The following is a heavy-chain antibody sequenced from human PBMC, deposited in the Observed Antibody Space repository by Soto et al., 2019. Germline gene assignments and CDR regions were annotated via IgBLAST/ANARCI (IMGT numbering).Heavy chain of an antibody. CDR3: ARDGVNYYDSSGYDY. V-gene: IGHV3-30*03. J-gene: IGHJ4*02. D-gene: IGHD3-22*01. CDR2: ISYDGSNK. Sequence: QVQLVESGGGVVQPGRSLRLSCAASGFTFSSYGMHWVRQAPGKGLEWVAVISYDGSNKYYADSVKGRFTISRDNSKHTLYLQMNSLRAEDTTVYYCARDGVNYYDSSGYDYWGQGTLVTVSS. CDR1: GFTFSSYG.